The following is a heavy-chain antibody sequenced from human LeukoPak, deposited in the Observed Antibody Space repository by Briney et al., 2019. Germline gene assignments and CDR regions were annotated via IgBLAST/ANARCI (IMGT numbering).Heavy chain of an antibody. CDR1: GFTFSSYG. D-gene: IGHD3-16*01. CDR2: IWYDGSNK. V-gene: IGHV3-33*08. CDR3: TRVGVGGY. Sequence: PGRSLRLSCAASGFTFSSYGMHWVRQAPGKGLEWVAVIWYDGSNKYYADSVKGRFTISRDNSKNTLYLQMNSLRADDTAMYFCTRVGVGGYWGQGTLVTVSS. J-gene: IGHJ4*02.